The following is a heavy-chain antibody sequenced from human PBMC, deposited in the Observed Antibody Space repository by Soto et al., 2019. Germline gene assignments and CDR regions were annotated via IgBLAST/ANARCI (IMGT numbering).Heavy chain of an antibody. Sequence: PSETLSLTCAVSGVSINSGTYSWSWIRQPPGKGLEWVGYISHRGNTYYNPSLKSRVTISVDTSKNQLSLKLSSVTAADTAVYYCARVRIAARREGWFDPWGQGTLVTVSS. CDR3: ARVRIAARREGWFDP. CDR2: ISHRGNT. CDR1: GVSINSGTYS. D-gene: IGHD6-6*01. J-gene: IGHJ5*02. V-gene: IGHV4-30-2*02.